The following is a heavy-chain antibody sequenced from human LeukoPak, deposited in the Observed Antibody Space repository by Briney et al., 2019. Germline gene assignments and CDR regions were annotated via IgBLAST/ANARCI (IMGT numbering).Heavy chain of an antibody. D-gene: IGHD6-19*01. Sequence: ASVKVSCKASGYTFSSYDINWVRQATGQGLEWMGWMNPNSGNTGYAQKLQGRLNMTRNTSIDTAYMELSSLRSDVTAVYYCARRVGSGWPVQHWGQGTLVTVSS. J-gene: IGHJ1*01. CDR2: MNPNSGNT. V-gene: IGHV1-8*01. CDR1: GYTFSSYD. CDR3: ARRVGSGWPVQH.